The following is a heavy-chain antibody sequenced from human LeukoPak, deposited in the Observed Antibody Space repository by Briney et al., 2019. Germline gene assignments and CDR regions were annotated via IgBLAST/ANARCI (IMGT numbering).Heavy chain of an antibody. D-gene: IGHD4-17*01. Sequence: SVRVSCKASGDTFSDYSISWVREAPGQGLECMGGIIPAFGVVDYAQRFQGRVTITTDKSTSTAYMDLIRRRCGVSLFHYRARNDYEFVYWRGATLVSVSS. J-gene: IGHJ4*02. V-gene: IGHV1-69*10. CDR3: ARNDYEFVY. CDR1: GDTFSDYS. CDR2: IIPAFGVV.